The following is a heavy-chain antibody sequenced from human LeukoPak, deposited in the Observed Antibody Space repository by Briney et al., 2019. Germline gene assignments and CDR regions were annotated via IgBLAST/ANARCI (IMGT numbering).Heavy chain of an antibody. J-gene: IGHJ4*02. CDR1: GGTFSSYA. Sequence: GASVKVSCKASGGTFSSYAISWVRQAPGQGLEWMGGIIPIFGTANYAQKFQGRVTITADESTSTAYMGLSSLRSEDTAVYYCARDTAIGPTCFDYWGQGTLVTVSS. CDR3: ARDTAIGPTCFDY. D-gene: IGHD5-18*01. V-gene: IGHV1-69*01. CDR2: IIPIFGTA.